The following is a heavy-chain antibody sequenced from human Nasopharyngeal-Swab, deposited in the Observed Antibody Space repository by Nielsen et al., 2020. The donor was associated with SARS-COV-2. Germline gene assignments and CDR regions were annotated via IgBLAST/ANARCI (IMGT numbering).Heavy chain of an antibody. Sequence: GGSLRLSCAASGFTFSSYAMTWVRQAPGKGLEWVSTISGGSPYYADSVKGRFTISRDNSKNTLYLQMNSLRAEDTAVYYCARRVEMATVDYWGQGTLVTVSS. CDR1: GFTFSSYA. CDR3: ARRVEMATVDY. D-gene: IGHD5-24*01. V-gene: IGHV3-23*01. J-gene: IGHJ4*02. CDR2: ISGGSP.